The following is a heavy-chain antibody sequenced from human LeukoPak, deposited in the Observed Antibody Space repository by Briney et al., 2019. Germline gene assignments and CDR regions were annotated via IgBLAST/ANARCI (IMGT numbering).Heavy chain of an antibody. CDR2: IRYDGTNK. J-gene: IGHJ4*02. D-gene: IGHD2-2*01. Sequence: PGGSLRLSCAASGFTFSSYGMHCVRQAPGKGLEWVAFIRYDGTNKYYADSVKGRFTISRDNSKNTLYLQINSLRAEDTAVYYCAKDRESNIVLVPAAVDYWGQGTLVTVSS. V-gene: IGHV3-30*02. CDR1: GFTFSSYG. CDR3: AKDRESNIVLVPAAVDY.